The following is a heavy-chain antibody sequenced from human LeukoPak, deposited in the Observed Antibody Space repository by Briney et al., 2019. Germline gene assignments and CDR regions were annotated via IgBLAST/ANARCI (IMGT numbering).Heavy chain of an antibody. CDR1: GYIFTSYC. CDR2: IYPGDSGP. V-gene: IGHV5-51*01. CDR3: GMSGDRVPLQDDVFDV. Sequence: GESLKISCKGSGYIFTSYCIGWVRQMPGKGLEWMGIIYPGDSGPTYSPSFQGQVTISVDKSINTAYLQWSSLQASDTAMYYCGMSGDRVPLQDDVFDVWGQGTMVTVS. D-gene: IGHD1-26*01. J-gene: IGHJ3*01.